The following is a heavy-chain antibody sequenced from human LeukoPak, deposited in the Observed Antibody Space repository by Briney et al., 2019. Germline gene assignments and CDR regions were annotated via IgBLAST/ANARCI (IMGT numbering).Heavy chain of an antibody. CDR3: ARSDGLDY. CDR2: ISYNGINK. V-gene: IGHV3-30*03. CDR1: GFTFRSYG. J-gene: IGHJ4*02. D-gene: IGHD5-24*01. Sequence: PGRSLRLSCAASGFTFRSYGMHCVRQAPGKGLEWVALISYNGINKYYADSLKGRFTISRDNSKNTLYLQMNSLRAEDTAVYYCARSDGLDYWGQGTLVTVSS.